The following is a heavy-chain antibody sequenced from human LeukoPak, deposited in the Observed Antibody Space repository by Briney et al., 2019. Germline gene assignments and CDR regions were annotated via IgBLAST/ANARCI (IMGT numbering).Heavy chain of an antibody. CDR2: TSGSGGST. D-gene: IGHD6-19*01. CDR1: GFTFSSYA. V-gene: IGHV3-23*01. J-gene: IGHJ4*02. CDR3: AKELVYSSGWYYGDY. Sequence: GGSLRLSCAASGFTFSSYAMSWVRQAPGKGLEWVSATSGSGGSTYYADSVKGRFTISRDNSKNTLYLQMNSLRAEDTAVYYCAKELVYSSGWYYGDYWGQGTLVTVSS.